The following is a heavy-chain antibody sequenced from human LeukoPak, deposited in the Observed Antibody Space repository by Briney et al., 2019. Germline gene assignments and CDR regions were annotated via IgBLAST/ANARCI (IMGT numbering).Heavy chain of an antibody. CDR2: ISDSGTST. D-gene: IGHD6-6*01. Sequence: GGSLRLSCAASGFSFSSYAMTWVRQAPEKGLEWVSAISDSGTSTYYADSVKGRFSISRDNSKNTLYLQMNSLRADDTAVYYCAKEVYSSSSGFRFDYWGQGTLVTVSS. V-gene: IGHV3-23*01. CDR3: AKEVYSSSSGFRFDY. CDR1: GFSFSSYA. J-gene: IGHJ4*02.